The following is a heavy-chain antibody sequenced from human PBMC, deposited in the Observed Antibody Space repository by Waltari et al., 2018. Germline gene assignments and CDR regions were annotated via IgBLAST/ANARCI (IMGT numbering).Heavy chain of an antibody. CDR2: VFDRVST. CDR1: GASINSSDSY. Sequence: QLRLQESGPGLVKPSETLSLTCTVSGASINSSDSYWGWIRQPPGKGLEWIGTVFDRVSTYYHPSLKIRATISVDTANNQFSLKLRSVTAADTANYYCARQERSVWPPKWVGPWGQGPLVTVSS. CDR3: ARQERSVWPPKWVGP. D-gene: IGHD3-3*01. V-gene: IGHV4-39*01. J-gene: IGHJ5*02.